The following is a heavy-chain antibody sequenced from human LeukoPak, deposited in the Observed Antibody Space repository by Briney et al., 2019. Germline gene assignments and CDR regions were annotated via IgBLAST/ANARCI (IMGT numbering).Heavy chain of an antibody. Sequence: ASVKVSCRVSGYTLTELSMHWVRQAPGKGLEWMGGFDPEDGETIYAQKFQGRVTMTEDTSTDTAYMELSSLRSEDTAVYYCATVVWDCSGGSCYSGWFDPWGQGTLVTVSS. J-gene: IGHJ5*02. CDR3: ATVVWDCSGGSCYSGWFDP. CDR2: FDPEDGET. D-gene: IGHD2-15*01. CDR1: GYTLTELS. V-gene: IGHV1-24*01.